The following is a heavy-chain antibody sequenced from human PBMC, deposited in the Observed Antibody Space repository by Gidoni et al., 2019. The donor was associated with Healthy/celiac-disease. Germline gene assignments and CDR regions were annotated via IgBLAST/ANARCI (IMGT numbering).Heavy chain of an antibody. CDR2: INPNSGGT. CDR3: ARAHRGYCSGGSCYSLYY. CDR1: GYTFTGYY. D-gene: IGHD2-15*01. J-gene: IGHJ4*02. Sequence: QVQLVQSGAEVKKPGASVKVSCKASGYTFTGYYMHWVRQAPGQGLEWMGWINPNSGGTNYAQKFQGWVTMTRDTSISTAYMELSRLRSDDTAVYYCARAHRGYCSGGSCYSLYYWGQGTLVTVSS. V-gene: IGHV1-2*04.